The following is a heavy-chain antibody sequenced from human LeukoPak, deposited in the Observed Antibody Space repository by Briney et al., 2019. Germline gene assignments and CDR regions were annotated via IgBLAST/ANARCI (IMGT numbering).Heavy chain of an antibody. D-gene: IGHD5-12*01. CDR1: GGTFSSFA. CDR2: IIPIFGTA. V-gene: IGHV1-69*06. J-gene: IGHJ4*02. CDR3: ARARGYSGYDREYYFDY. Sequence: SVKVSCKASGGTFSSFAISWVRQAPGQGLEWVGGIIPIFGTANYAQKFQGRVTITADKSTSTAYMELSSLRSEDTAVYYCARARGYSGYDREYYFDYWGQGTLVTVSS.